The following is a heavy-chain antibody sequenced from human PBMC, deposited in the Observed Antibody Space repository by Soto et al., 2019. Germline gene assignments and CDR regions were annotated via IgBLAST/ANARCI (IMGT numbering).Heavy chain of an antibody. CDR1: GGSFGIYP. V-gene: IGHV1-69*04. CDR3: ARDSTSRLDA. CDR2: VIPILTVA. D-gene: IGHD2-2*01. Sequence: QVQLVQSGAEVKKPGSSVKVSCQTSGGSFGIYPISWVRQAPGQVLEWLGRVIPILTVANYTQKLHGRLTLTADKSPTAAYMELSSLTSEDTAVYYCARDSTSRLDAWGQGTLVTVAS. J-gene: IGHJ5*02.